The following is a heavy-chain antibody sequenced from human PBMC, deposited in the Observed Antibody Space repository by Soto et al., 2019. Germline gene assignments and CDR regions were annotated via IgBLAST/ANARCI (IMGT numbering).Heavy chain of an antibody. Sequence: PSETLSLTCTVSGGSMSSSNWWNWVRQPPGKGLEWIGEAHHSGRTNYNPSLKSRVTISVDKSKNHFSLKLSSVTAADTAVYYCARGSSIAGLYYGMDVWGQGTTVTVSS. CDR2: AHHSGRT. CDR3: ARGSSIAGLYYGMDV. CDR1: GGSMSSSNW. V-gene: IGHV4-4*02. D-gene: IGHD6-6*01. J-gene: IGHJ6*02.